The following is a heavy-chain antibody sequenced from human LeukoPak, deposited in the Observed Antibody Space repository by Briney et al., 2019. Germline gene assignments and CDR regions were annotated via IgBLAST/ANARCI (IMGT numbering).Heavy chain of an antibody. CDR3: AGVFSSSWYGAFDI. V-gene: IGHV3-23*01. J-gene: IGHJ3*02. CDR1: GFTFSSYG. D-gene: IGHD6-13*01. CDR2: ISGSGGST. Sequence: GGTLRLSCAASGFTFSSYGMSWVRQAPGKGLEWVSAISGSGGSTYYADSVKGRFTISRDNSKNTLYLQMNSLRAEDTAVYYCAGVFSSSWYGAFDIWGLGTMVTVSS.